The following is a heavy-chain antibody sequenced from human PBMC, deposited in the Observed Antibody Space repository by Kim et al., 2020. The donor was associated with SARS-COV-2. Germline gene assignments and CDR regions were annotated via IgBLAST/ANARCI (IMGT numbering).Heavy chain of an antibody. V-gene: IGHV3-73*01. CDR3: TTYDGSYGPAFHI. CDR1: GFSFSGSA. CDR2: IRSKADSYAT. J-gene: IGHJ3*02. Sequence: GGSLRLSCAASGFSFSGSAVHWVRQASGKGLEWVGRIRSKADSYATAFAASVKGRFTISRDDSKNMAYLQLNSLEAEDTALYYCTTYDGSYGPAFHIWGQGTMVTVSS. D-gene: IGHD1-26*01.